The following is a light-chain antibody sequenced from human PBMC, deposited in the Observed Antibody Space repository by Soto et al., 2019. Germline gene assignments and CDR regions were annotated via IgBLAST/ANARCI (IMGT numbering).Light chain of an antibody. CDR2: RNN. CDR1: SSNIGSNY. V-gene: IGLV1-47*01. Sequence: QSVLNQPPSASGTPGQRVTISCSGSSSNIGSNYVYWYQQLPGTAPKLLIYRNNPRPSGVPDRFSGSKSGTSASLAISGLRSEDEAEYYCAAWDDSLSGVVFGGGTKLTVL. CDR3: AAWDDSLSGVV. J-gene: IGLJ2*01.